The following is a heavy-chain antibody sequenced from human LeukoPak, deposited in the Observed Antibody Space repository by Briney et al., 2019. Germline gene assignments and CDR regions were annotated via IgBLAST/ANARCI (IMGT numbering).Heavy chain of an antibody. V-gene: IGHV5-51*01. J-gene: IGHJ3*02. CDR2: IYPGDSDT. Sequence: GESLKISCKGSGYTYTSYWIGWVRQMPGKGLEWMGIIYPGDSDTRYSPSFQGQVTVSADKSISTAYLQWNSLKASDTAMYYCARLRPQDAFDIWGQGTMVSVSS. CDR3: ARLRPQDAFDI. CDR1: GYTYTSYW.